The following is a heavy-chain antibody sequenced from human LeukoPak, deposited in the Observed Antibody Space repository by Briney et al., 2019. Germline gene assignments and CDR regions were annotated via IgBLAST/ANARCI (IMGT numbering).Heavy chain of an antibody. Sequence: GGSLRLSCAASGFTFSSYSMNWVRQAPGKGLEWVSSISSSSSYIYYADSVKGRFTISRDNAKNSLYLQMNSLRAEDTAVYYCAKAERYSSSWYGGGAFDIWGQGTMVTVSS. V-gene: IGHV3-21*01. CDR1: GFTFSSYS. D-gene: IGHD6-13*01. CDR2: ISSSSSYI. J-gene: IGHJ3*02. CDR3: AKAERYSSSWYGGGAFDI.